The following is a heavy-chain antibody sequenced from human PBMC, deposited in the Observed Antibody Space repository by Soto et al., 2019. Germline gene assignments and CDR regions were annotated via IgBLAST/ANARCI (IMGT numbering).Heavy chain of an antibody. J-gene: IGHJ6*02. D-gene: IGHD1-7*01. CDR2: ISSHGGST. V-gene: IGHV3-64D*08. CDR1: GFTFSSYP. CDR3: VKLEGNWNSPMDV. Sequence: HPGGSLRLSCSASGFTFSSYPMHWVRQAPGKGLEYVSAISSHGGSTYYADSVNGRFTISRDNSKNTLYLQMSTLRAEDTAVYYCVKLEGNWNSPMDVWGQGTTVTVSS.